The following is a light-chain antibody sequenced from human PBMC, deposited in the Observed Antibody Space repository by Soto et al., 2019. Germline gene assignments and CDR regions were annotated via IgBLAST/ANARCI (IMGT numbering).Light chain of an antibody. CDR1: SSDVGGYNY. V-gene: IGLV2-8*01. Sequence: QSALTQPPSASGSPGQSVTFSCTGTSSDVGGYNYVSWYQQHPGRAHKLIIYEVTKRPSGVPDRFSGSKSGNTASLTVSGLQAEDEADYYCSSYAGRNTWVFGGGTKLTVL. CDR3: SSYAGRNTWV. CDR2: EVT. J-gene: IGLJ3*02.